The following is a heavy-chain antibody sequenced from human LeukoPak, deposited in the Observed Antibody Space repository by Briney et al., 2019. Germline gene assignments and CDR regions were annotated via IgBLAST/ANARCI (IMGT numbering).Heavy chain of an antibody. V-gene: IGHV3-23*01. CDR1: AFTFSNYA. CDR3: AKTRGGSGYCLT. Sequence: PGGSLRLSCAASAFTFSNYAMSWVRQAPGKGLEWVSAISASGGSTYYADSVKGRFTVSRDNSKDTLYLQMSSLRAEDTALYYCAKTRGGSGYCLTWGQGTLVTVSS. CDR2: ISASGGST. J-gene: IGHJ5*02. D-gene: IGHD3-3*01.